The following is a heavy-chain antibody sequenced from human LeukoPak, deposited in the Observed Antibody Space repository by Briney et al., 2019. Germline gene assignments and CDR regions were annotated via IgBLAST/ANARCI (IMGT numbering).Heavy chain of an antibody. CDR1: GGSFSGYY. Sequence: SETLSLTCAVYGGSFSGYYWSWIRQPPGKGLEWIGEINHSGSTNYNPSLKSRVTISVDTSKNRFSLKLSSVTAADTAVYYCAGGHSSGWYGGYWGQGTLVTVSS. CDR3: AGGHSSGWYGGY. V-gene: IGHV4-34*01. CDR2: INHSGST. D-gene: IGHD6-19*01. J-gene: IGHJ4*02.